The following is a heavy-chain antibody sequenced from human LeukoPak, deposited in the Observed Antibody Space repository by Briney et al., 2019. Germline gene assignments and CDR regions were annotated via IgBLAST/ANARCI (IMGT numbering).Heavy chain of an antibody. V-gene: IGHV3-23*01. CDR1: GFTFSSYA. CDR2: ISGSGGST. J-gene: IGHJ4*02. Sequence: PGGSLRLSCAASGFTFSSYAMNWVQQAPGKGLEWVSGISGSGGSTYYADSVKGRFTISRDNSKNTLFLQMNSLRAEDTAVYYCAKDLWGSKDYWGQGALVTVSS. D-gene: IGHD2/OR15-2a*01. CDR3: AKDLWGSKDY.